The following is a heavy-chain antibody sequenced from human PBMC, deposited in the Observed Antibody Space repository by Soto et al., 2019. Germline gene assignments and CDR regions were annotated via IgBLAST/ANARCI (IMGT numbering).Heavy chain of an antibody. CDR2: ISNDGSKK. CDR3: AKTRRGYDMFFYCLDV. CDR1: GFRFSDYG. Sequence: QVHLVESGGGVVQPGRSLRLACAVSGFRFSDYGMHWVRQAPGKGLEWVAVISNDGSKKYYGDSVQGRFTISRDDSKSTVYVQMDSLKPEDTAVYYCAKTRRGYDMFFYCLDVWGQGTTVNVSS. D-gene: IGHD5-12*01. J-gene: IGHJ6*02. V-gene: IGHV3-30*18.